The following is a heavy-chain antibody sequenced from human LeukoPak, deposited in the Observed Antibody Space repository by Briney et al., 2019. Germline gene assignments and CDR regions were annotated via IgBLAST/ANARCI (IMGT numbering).Heavy chain of an antibody. D-gene: IGHD5-18*01. V-gene: IGHV3-74*01. CDR3: ARGGTRYSYGLDAFGI. Sequence: GGSLRLSCAASGFTFSSYWMHWVRQAPGKGLVWVSRINSDGSSTSYADSVKGRFTISRDNAKNTLYLQMNSLRAEDTAVYYCARGGTRYSYGLDAFGIWGQGTMVTVSS. CDR1: GFTFSSYW. CDR2: INSDGSST. J-gene: IGHJ3*02.